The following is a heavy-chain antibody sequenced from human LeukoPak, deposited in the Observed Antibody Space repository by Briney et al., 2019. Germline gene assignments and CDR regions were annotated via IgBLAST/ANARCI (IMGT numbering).Heavy chain of an antibody. CDR3: AKDLYSSGQPLNFDY. V-gene: IGHV3-43D*03. Sequence: RTGGSLRLSCAASGFTFDDYAMHWVRQAPGKGLEWVSLISWDGGSTYYADSVKGRFTISRDNSKNSLYLQMNSLRAEDTALYYCAKDLYSSGQPLNFDYWGQGTLVTVSS. J-gene: IGHJ4*02. D-gene: IGHD6-19*01. CDR2: ISWDGGST. CDR1: GFTFDDYA.